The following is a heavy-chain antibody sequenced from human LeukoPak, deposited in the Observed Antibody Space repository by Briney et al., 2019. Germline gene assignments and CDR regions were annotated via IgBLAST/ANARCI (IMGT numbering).Heavy chain of an antibody. CDR2: INTNTGNP. CDR1: GYTFTSYA. Sequence: ASVKVSCKASGYTFTSYAMNWVRQAPGQGLEWMGWINTNTGNPTYAQGFTGRFVFSLDTSVSTAYLQISSLKAEDTAVYYCARDLWAAGTDAFDIWGQGTMVTVSS. CDR3: ARDLWAAGTDAFDI. V-gene: IGHV7-4-1*02. D-gene: IGHD6-13*01. J-gene: IGHJ3*02.